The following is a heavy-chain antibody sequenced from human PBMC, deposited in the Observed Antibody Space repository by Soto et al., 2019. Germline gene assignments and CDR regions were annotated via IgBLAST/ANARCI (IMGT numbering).Heavy chain of an antibody. J-gene: IGHJ4*02. CDR2: ISGDGGST. CDR3: AKDKGRGTMVRGAENYFDY. V-gene: IGHV3-43*02. CDR1: GFTFDDYA. Sequence: GESLKISCAASGFTFDDYAMHWVRQAPGKGLEWVSLISGDGGSTYYADSVKGRFTISRDNSKNSLYLQMNSLRTEDTALYYCAKDKGRGTMVRGAENYFDYWGQGTLVTVSS. D-gene: IGHD3-10*01.